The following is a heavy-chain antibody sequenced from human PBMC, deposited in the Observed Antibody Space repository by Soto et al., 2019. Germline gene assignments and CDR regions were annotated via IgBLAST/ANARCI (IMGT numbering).Heavy chain of an antibody. Sequence: QVQLQQWGAGPLRPLETLSLTCGVSGGSFSGYYWAWIRQSPGKGLEWIGEINDRGSINYHPSLKSRVSISVDTSKNHYPLNLRSVTAADTAVYYCARESHDILTGPPWVWYFDLWGRGTLVTVSS. CDR2: INDRGSI. V-gene: IGHV4-34*01. J-gene: IGHJ2*01. CDR3: ARESHDILTGPPWVWYFDL. D-gene: IGHD3-9*01. CDR1: GGSFSGYY.